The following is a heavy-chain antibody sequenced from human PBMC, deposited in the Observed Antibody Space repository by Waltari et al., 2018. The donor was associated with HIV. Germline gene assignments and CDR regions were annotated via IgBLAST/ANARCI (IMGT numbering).Heavy chain of an antibody. CDR2: ITQDGRAI. D-gene: IGHD1-26*01. J-gene: IGHJ4*02. Sequence: QLVESGGGLVQPGGSLRLSCAGSGFTLSNEWMNWVRQAPGKVPEWVAIITQDGRAIYYVDSVKGRFTISRDSAKKSLYLQMNNLRVEDTAVYYCVGDRGTYWVQGTLVTVSS. CDR1: GFTLSNEW. V-gene: IGHV3-7*01. CDR3: VGDRGTY.